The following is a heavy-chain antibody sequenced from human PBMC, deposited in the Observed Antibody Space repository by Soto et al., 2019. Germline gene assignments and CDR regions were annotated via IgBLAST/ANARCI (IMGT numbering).Heavy chain of an antibody. CDR2: INPSSGDS. J-gene: IGHJ6*02. D-gene: IGHD1-26*01. CDR1: GYTFTAYY. Sequence: QVHLVQSGAEVAKPGASVKVSCKTSGYTFTAYYIHWVRQAPGQGLEWMGWINPSSGDSKYAQKFQGRVTITRDTSISTAYLDLSNLRSDDTAVYYCAREGGSAYGMDVWGQWTTVTVSS. V-gene: IGHV1-2*02. CDR3: AREGGSAYGMDV.